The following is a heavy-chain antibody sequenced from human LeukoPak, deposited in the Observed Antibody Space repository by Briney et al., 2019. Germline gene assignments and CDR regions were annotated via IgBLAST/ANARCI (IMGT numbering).Heavy chain of an antibody. V-gene: IGHV3-7*03. CDR3: VRWGVEAGVDL. J-gene: IGHJ4*02. CDR1: GFSFSGYW. CDR2: ISPDGRDT. Sequence: GGSLRLSCEASGFSFSGYWMGWVRQAPEKGLEWLANISPDGRDTFYVDSVEGRFTISRDNVKRSIFLQMNSLRAEETAVYSCVRWGVEAGVDLWGQGTLVTVSS. D-gene: IGHD3-10*01.